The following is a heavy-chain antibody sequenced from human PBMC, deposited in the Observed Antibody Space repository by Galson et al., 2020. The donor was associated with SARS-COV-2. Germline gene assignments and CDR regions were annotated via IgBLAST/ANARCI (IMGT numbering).Heavy chain of an antibody. Sequence: SVTVSCKTSGFTFTSSAVQWVRQARGQRLEWIGWIVVGRGKTNYAHNFQERVTITRDMSTSTAYMELSSLRYEDTAVYYWAAFVARPVFWGQGTLVTCSS. V-gene: IGHV1-58*01. D-gene: IGHD6-6*01. CDR3: AAFVARPVF. J-gene: IGHJ4*02. CDR2: IVVGRGKT. CDR1: GFTFTSSA.